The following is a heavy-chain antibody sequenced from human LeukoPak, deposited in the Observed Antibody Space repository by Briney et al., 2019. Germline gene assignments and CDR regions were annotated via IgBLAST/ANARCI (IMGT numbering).Heavy chain of an antibody. CDR2: TNPNSGNT. CDR3: ARASPLYYYYGMDV. J-gene: IGHJ6*02. CDR1: GYTFTSYD. D-gene: IGHD6-6*01. Sequence: ASVKVSCKASGYTFTSYDINWVRQATGQGLEWMGWTNPNSGNTGYAQKFQGRVTMTRNTSISTAYMELSSLRSEDTAVYYCARASPLYYYYGMDVWGQGTTVTVSS. V-gene: IGHV1-8*01.